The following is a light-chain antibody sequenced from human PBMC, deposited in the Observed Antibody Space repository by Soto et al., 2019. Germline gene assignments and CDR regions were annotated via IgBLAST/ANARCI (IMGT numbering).Light chain of an antibody. V-gene: IGLV2-14*03. Sequence: QSALTQPASVSESPGQSITISCTGSSSDVAAHNFVSWYQHHPDKAPKLIIYDVTNRPSGVSNRFSGSKSGTTASLTISGLQAEDEADDYCSSYTTSNTVVFGGGTKVTVL. CDR1: SSDVAAHNF. CDR3: SSYTTSNTVV. CDR2: DVT. J-gene: IGLJ2*01.